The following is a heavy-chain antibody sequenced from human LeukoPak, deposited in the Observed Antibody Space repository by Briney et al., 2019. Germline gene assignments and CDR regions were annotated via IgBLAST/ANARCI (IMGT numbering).Heavy chain of an antibody. D-gene: IGHD5-12*01. CDR3: ARGTKTGYTGYDWNY. Sequence: KPSETLSLTCTVSGGSISSSSYYWGWIRQPPGKGLEWIGSIYYSGSTYYNPSLKSRVTISVDTSKNQFSLKLSSVTAADTAVYYCARGTKTGYTGYDWNYWGQGSLVTVSS. V-gene: IGHV4-39*07. J-gene: IGHJ4*02. CDR1: GGSISSSSYY. CDR2: IYYSGST.